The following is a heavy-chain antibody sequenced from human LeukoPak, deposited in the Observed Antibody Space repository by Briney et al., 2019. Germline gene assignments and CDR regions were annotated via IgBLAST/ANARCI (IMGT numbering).Heavy chain of an antibody. Sequence: GGSLRLSCAASGFTFSDYYMSWLRQAPGKGLEGVSYISSSGSTIYYADSVKGRFTISRDNAKNSLYLQMNSLRAEDTAVYYCARALRRGYSSSSESDYWGQGTLVTVSS. CDR2: ISSSGSTI. CDR1: GFTFSDYY. D-gene: IGHD6-6*01. CDR3: ARALRRGYSSSSESDY. J-gene: IGHJ4*02. V-gene: IGHV3-11*01.